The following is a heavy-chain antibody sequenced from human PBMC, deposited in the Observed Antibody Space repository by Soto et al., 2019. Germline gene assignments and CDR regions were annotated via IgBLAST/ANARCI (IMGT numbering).Heavy chain of an antibody. CDR1: GGTFISYT. CDR3: ARDPPYCSRTSCYGGY. D-gene: IGHD2-2*01. J-gene: IGHJ4*02. CDR2: IIPILGIA. V-gene: IGHV1-69*08. Sequence: QVQLVQSGAEVTKPGSSVKVSCKASGGTFISYTISWVRQAPGQGLEWMGRIIPILGIANYAQKFQGRVTITEDKSTSTAFMELSSLRSEDTAVYYCARDPPYCSRTSCYGGYWGQGTLVTVSS.